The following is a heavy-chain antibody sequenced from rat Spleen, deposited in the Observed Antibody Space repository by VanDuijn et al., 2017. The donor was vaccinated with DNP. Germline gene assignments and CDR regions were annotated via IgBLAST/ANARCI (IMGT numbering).Heavy chain of an antibody. J-gene: IGHJ1*01. CDR2: ISTGGGNT. CDR3: ATLRRVYWYFDF. D-gene: IGHD1-11*01. Sequence: EVQLVESGGGLVQPGRSLKLSCAASGFTFSNYGMAWVRQAPTQGLEWFASISTGGGNTYYRESVKGRFTISRDNAKNTQYLQMDSPRSEDTATYYCATLRRVYWYFDFWGPGTMVTVSS. V-gene: IGHV5S13*01. CDR1: GFTFSNYG.